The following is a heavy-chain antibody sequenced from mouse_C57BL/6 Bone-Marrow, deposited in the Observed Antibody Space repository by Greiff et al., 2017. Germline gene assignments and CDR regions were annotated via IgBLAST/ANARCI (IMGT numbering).Heavy chain of an antibody. J-gene: IGHJ4*01. D-gene: IGHD2-3*01. CDR2: IHPNSGST. CDR1: GYTFTSYW. V-gene: IGHV1-64*01. CDR3: ARKIYDGYYAMDY. Sequence: QVQLQQPGAELVKPGASVKLSCKASGYTFTSYWMHWVKQRPGQGLEWIGMIHPNSGSTNYNEKFKSKATLTVDKSSSTAYMQLSSLTSEYSAVYYCARKIYDGYYAMDYWGQGTSVTVSS.